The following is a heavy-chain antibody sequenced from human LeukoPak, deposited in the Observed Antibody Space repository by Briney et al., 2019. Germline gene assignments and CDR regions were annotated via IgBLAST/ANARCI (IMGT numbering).Heavy chain of an antibody. V-gene: IGHV4-61*02. CDR3: ARDSVVPAAIPTKRWFDP. Sequence: PSETLSLTXTVSGGSISSGSYYWSWIRQPAGKGLEWIGRIYTSGSTNYNPSLKSRVTISVDTSKNQFSLKLSSVTAADTAVYYCARDSVVPAAIPTKRWFDPWGQGTLVTVSS. CDR2: IYTSGST. CDR1: GGSISSGSYY. D-gene: IGHD2-2*02. J-gene: IGHJ5*02.